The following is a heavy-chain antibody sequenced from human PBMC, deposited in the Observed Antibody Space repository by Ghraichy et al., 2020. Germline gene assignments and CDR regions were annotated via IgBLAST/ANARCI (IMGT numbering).Heavy chain of an antibody. J-gene: IGHJ4*02. CDR3: ARGWGSSSIDY. V-gene: IGHV4-34*01. CDR2: INHSGST. CDR1: GGSFSGYY. D-gene: IGHD6-6*01. Sequence: SCAVYGGSFSGYYWSWIRQPPGKGLEWIGEINHSGSTNYNPSLKSRVTISVDTSKNQFSLKLSSVTAADTAVYYCARGWGSSSIDYWGQGTLVTVSS.